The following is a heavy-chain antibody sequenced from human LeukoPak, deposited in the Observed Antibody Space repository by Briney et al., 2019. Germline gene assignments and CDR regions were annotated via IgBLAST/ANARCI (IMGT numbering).Heavy chain of an antibody. Sequence: ASVTVSCKSSVYTFTYYYMHWVRQAPGQGLEWMGWINPNSGGTTYPQRFQGRVTMTRDTSISTAYMELSGLRSDDTAVYYCARDRSALGYRQFDCWGQGTLVTVSS. J-gene: IGHJ4*02. V-gene: IGHV1-2*02. D-gene: IGHD5-18*01. CDR2: INPNSGGT. CDR3: ARDRSALGYRQFDC. CDR1: VYTFTYYY.